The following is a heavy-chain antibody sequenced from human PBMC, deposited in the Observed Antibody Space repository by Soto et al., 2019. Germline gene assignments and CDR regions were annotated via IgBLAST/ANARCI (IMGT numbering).Heavy chain of an antibody. Sequence: QVQLVESGGGVVQPGRSLRLSCAASGFTFSSYAMHWVRQAPGKGLEWVAVISYDGSNKYYADSVKGRFTISRDNSKNTLYLQMNSLRAEDTAVYYCATAGRSGIAARPGYWGQETLVTVSS. CDR2: ISYDGSNK. V-gene: IGHV3-30-3*01. J-gene: IGHJ4*02. CDR1: GFTFSSYA. CDR3: ATAGRSGIAARPGY. D-gene: IGHD6-6*01.